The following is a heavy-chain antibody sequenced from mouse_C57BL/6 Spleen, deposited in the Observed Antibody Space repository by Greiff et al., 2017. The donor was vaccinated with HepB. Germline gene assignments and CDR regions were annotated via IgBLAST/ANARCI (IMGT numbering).Heavy chain of an antibody. V-gene: IGHV1-61*01. CDR1: GYTFTSYW. CDR3: ARYDYGSWFAY. D-gene: IGHD2-4*01. CDR2: IYPSDSET. Sequence: QVQLQQSGAELVRPGSSVKLSCKASGYTFTSYWMDWVKQRPGQGLEWIGNIYPSDSETHYNQKFKDKATLTVDKSSSTAYMQLSSLTSEDSAVYYCARYDYGSWFAYWGQGTLVTVSA. J-gene: IGHJ3*01.